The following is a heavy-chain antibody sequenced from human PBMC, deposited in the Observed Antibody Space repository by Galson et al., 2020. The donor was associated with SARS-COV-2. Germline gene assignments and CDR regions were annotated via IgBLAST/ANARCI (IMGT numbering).Heavy chain of an antibody. CDR2: IKQDGSEK. D-gene: IGHD6-19*01. J-gene: IGHJ6*02. V-gene: IGHV3-7*01. CDR1: GFTFSYYW. Sequence: GGSLRLSCAASGFTFSYYWMSWVRQAPGKGLEWVANIKQDGSEKYYVDSVKGRCTISRDNAKNSLYLQLNSLRVEDTAVYYCAREQWLKQVGAMDGWGQGTTVIVSS. CDR3: AREQWLKQVGAMDG.